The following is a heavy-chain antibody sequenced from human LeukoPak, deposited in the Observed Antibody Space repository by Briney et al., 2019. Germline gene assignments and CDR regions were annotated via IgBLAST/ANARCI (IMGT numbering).Heavy chain of an antibody. D-gene: IGHD3-10*01. CDR3: VRDYSPHLIRGIRGPKKDSCMDV. J-gene: IGHJ6*03. CDR2: ISAYNGDT. V-gene: IGHV1-18*01. Sequence: GASVKVSCKASGYTFTTYGISWVRQAPGQGLEWMGWISAYNGDTSYAQNLQGRLTMTTDTSTSTAYMELRSLRSDDTALYYCVRDYSPHLIRGIRGPKKDSCMDVWGKGTTVTVSS. CDR1: GYTFTTYG.